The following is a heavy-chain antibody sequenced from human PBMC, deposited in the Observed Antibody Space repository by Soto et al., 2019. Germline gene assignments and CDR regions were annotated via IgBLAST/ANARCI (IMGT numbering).Heavy chain of an antibody. CDR1: GFTFSSYW. J-gene: IGHJ5*02. CDR2: INSDGSST. V-gene: IGHV3-74*01. Sequence: LRLSCAASGFTFSSYWMHWVRQAPGKGLVWVSRINSDGSSTSYADSVKGRFTISRDNAKNTLYLQMNSLRAEDTAVYYCARDGGIASGAWFDPWGQGTLVTVSS. D-gene: IGHD3-16*01. CDR3: ARDGGIASGAWFDP.